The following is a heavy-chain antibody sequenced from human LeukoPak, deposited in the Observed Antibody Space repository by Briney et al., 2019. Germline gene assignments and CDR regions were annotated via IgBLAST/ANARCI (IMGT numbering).Heavy chain of an antibody. V-gene: IGHV4-59*08. CDR2: TYYSGST. D-gene: IGHD4-23*01. Sequence: SETLSLTCTVSGGSISSYYWSWIRQPPGKGLEWIGYTYYSGSTNYNPSLKSRVTISVDTSKNQFSLKLSSVTAADTAVYYCATSLAGGTYYYYMDVWGKGTTVTVSS. J-gene: IGHJ6*03. CDR1: GGSISSYY. CDR3: ATSLAGGTYYYYMDV.